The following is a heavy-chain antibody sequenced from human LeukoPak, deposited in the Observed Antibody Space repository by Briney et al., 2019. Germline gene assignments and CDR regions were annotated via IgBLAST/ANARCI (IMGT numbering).Heavy chain of an antibody. CDR3: ARERTTVTTLSWSYYYYYMDV. D-gene: IGHD4-17*01. V-gene: IGHV4-4*07. CDR1: GGSISSYY. CDR2: IYTSGST. Sequence: SSETLSLTCTVSGGSISSYYWSWIRQPAGKGLEWIGRIYTSGSTNYNPSLKSRVTMSVDTSKNQFSLKLSSVTAADTAVYYCARERTTVTTLSWSYYYYYMDVWGKGTTVTVSS. J-gene: IGHJ6*03.